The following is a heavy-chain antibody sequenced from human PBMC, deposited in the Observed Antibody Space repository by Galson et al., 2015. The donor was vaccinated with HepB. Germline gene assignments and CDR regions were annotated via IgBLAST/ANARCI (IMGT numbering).Heavy chain of an antibody. Sequence: SVKVSCKASGYTFTSYGISWVRQAPGQGLEWMGWISAYNGNTNYAQKLQGRVTMTTDTSTSTAYMELRSLRSDDTAVYYCARNVGAAAGTKLGWFDPWGQGTLVTVSS. CDR2: ISAYNGNT. CDR1: GYTFTSYG. J-gene: IGHJ5*02. CDR3: ARNVGAAAGTKLGWFDP. V-gene: IGHV1-18*04. D-gene: IGHD6-13*01.